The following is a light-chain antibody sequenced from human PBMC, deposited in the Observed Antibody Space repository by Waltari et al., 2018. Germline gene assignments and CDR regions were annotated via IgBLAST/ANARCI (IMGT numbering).Light chain of an antibody. V-gene: IGKV2-28*01. CDR2: LGS. CDR1: QSLLHSNGYNY. J-gene: IGKJ3*01. CDR3: MQALQTRT. Sequence: DIVMTQSPLSLPVTHGEPASISCRSSQSLLHSNGYNYLDWYLQKPGQSPQLLIYLGSNRASGVPDRFSGSGSGTDFTLKISRVEAEDVGVYYCMQALQTRTFGPGTKVDIK.